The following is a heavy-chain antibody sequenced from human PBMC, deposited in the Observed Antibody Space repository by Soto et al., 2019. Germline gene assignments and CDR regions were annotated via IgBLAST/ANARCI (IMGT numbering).Heavy chain of an antibody. CDR2: IYYSGST. CDR3: ARHNYGSGSTYFDY. J-gene: IGHJ4*02. V-gene: IGHV4-39*01. Sequence: SETLSLTCAVSGGSISSSGYYWGWIRQPPGKGLEWIGSIYYSGSTFYNPSLKSRVTISVDTSKNQFSLKLNSMTAADTAVYYCARHNYGSGSTYFDYWGQGTLVTVS. CDR1: GGSISSSGYY. D-gene: IGHD3-10*01.